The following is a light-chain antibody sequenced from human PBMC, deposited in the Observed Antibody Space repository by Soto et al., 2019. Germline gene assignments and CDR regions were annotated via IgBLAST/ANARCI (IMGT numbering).Light chain of an antibody. CDR1: QSVSSSY. J-gene: IGKJ1*01. Sequence: IVLTQSPGTLSLSPGGRATLSCMSSQSVSSSYLAWYQQKPGQAPRLLISGTSSRATGIPDRFSGSGSGTDFTLTISRLEPEDFAVYYCQQYGSSPRTFGHGTKV. CDR3: QQYGSSPRT. V-gene: IGKV3-20*01. CDR2: GTS.